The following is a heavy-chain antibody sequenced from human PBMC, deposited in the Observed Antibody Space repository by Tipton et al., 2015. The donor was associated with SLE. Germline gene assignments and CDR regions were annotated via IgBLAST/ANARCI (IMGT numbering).Heavy chain of an antibody. CDR3: ARGDDYGDFWYFDL. J-gene: IGHJ2*01. D-gene: IGHD4-17*01. V-gene: IGHV4-34*01. Sequence: LRLSCAVYGGSFSGYCWTWIRQPPGKGLEWIGEINHSGSTNYNPSLKSRVTISVDTSKNQFSLKLSSVTAADTAVYYCARGDDYGDFWYFDLWGRGTLVTVSS. CDR1: GGSFSGYC. CDR2: INHSGST.